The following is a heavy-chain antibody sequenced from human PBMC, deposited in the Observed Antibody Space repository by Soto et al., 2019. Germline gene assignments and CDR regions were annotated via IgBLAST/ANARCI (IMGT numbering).Heavy chain of an antibody. CDR2: INSDGSST. CDR3: ARDEGDYYGSGSYDY. V-gene: IGHV3-74*01. D-gene: IGHD3-10*01. Sequence: PGGSLILSCAASGFTFISYWMHWVRQAPGKGLVWVSRINSDGSSTSYADSVKGRFTISRDNAKNTLYLQMNSLRVEDTAVYYCARDEGDYYGSGSYDYWGQGTLVTVSS. J-gene: IGHJ4*02. CDR1: GFTFISYW.